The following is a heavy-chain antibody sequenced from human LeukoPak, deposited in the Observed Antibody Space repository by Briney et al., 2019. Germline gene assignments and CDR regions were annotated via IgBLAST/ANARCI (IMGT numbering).Heavy chain of an antibody. Sequence: ASVKVSCKASGHTFTSYYMHWVRQAPGQGLEWMGIINPSGGSTSYAQKFQGRVTMTRDTSASTVYMELSSLRSEDTAVYYCARDVLRFLEWLSKDYYYYGMDVWGQGTTVTVSS. CDR2: INPSGGST. CDR3: ARDVLRFLEWLSKDYYYYGMDV. D-gene: IGHD3-3*01. V-gene: IGHV1-46*01. J-gene: IGHJ6*02. CDR1: GHTFTSYY.